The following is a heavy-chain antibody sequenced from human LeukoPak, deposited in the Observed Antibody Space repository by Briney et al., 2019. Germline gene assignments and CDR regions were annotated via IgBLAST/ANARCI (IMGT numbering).Heavy chain of an antibody. CDR1: GFTFSSYW. CDR3: ARDSSSSWYGEFDY. Sequence: PGGSLRLSCAASGFTFSSYWMSWVRQAPGKGLEWVANIKQDGSEKYYVDSVKGRFTISRDNAKNSLCLQMNSLRAEDTAVYYCARDSSSSWYGEFDYWGQGTLVTVSS. J-gene: IGHJ4*02. CDR2: IKQDGSEK. D-gene: IGHD6-13*01. V-gene: IGHV3-7*01.